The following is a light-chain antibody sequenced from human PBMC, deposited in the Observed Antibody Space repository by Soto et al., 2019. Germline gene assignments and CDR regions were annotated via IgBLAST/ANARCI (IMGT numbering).Light chain of an antibody. CDR2: DAS. J-gene: IGKJ2*01. Sequence: EIVLTQSPATLSSPLGERATLSCRASQSVSTFVAWYQQKPVQAPRLLIFDASNRATGIPARFNGSGSGTDFTLTISRLEPEDFAIYYCQQRSSWPLTFGQGTKLEIQ. CDR1: QSVSTF. CDR3: QQRSSWPLT. V-gene: IGKV3-11*01.